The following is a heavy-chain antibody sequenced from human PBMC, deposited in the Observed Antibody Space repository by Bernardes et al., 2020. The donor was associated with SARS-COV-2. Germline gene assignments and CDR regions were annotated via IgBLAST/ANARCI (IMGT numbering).Heavy chain of an antibody. CDR3: ARDSYDYVWGSYRGVY. Sequence: GGSLRLSCAASGFIFSSYAMSWVRQAPGKGLEWVSAISGSVGTTFYADSVKGRFTISRDNSKNTLYLQMNSLRAEDTAVYYCARDSYDYVWGSYRGVYWGQGTLVTVSS. CDR2: ISGSVGTT. J-gene: IGHJ4*02. D-gene: IGHD3-16*02. V-gene: IGHV3-23*01. CDR1: GFIFSSYA.